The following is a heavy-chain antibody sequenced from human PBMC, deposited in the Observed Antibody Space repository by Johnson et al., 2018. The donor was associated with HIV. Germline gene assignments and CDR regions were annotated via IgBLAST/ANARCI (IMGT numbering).Heavy chain of an antibody. V-gene: IGHV3-23*04. CDR2: ISGSGGST. CDR1: GFTFSSYA. CDR3: ARDNIVATADDAFDV. D-gene: IGHD5-12*01. J-gene: IGHJ3*01. Sequence: EVQLVESGGGLVQPGGSLRLSCAASGFTFSSYAMSWVRQAPGKGLEWVSAISGSGGSTSYADSVKGRFTISRDNSKNMMYLQMNSLRAEDTAVYYCARDNIVATADDAFDVWGQGTMVTVSS.